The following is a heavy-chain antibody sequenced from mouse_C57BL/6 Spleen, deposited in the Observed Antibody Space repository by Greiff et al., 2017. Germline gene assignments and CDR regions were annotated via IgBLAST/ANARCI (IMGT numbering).Heavy chain of an antibody. D-gene: IGHD1-1*01. V-gene: IGHV1-15*01. Sequence: QVQLQQSGAELVRPGASVTLSCKASGYTFTDYEMHWVKQTPVHGLEWIGAIDPETGGTAYNQKFKGKAILTADKSSSTAYMELRSLTSEDSAVYYCTRWASYGSFFMDYWGQGTSVTVSS. CDR2: IDPETGGT. J-gene: IGHJ4*01. CDR3: TRWASYGSFFMDY. CDR1: GYTFTDYE.